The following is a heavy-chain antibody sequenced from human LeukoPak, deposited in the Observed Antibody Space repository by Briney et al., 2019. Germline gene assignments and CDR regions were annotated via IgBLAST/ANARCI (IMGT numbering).Heavy chain of an antibody. CDR3: ARDHDYPDP. Sequence: KTSETLSLTCTVSGGSISSGSYYWSWIRQPAGKGLEWIGRIYTSGSTNYNPSLESRVTISVDTSKNQFSLKLSSVTAADTAVYYCARDHDYPDPWGQGTLVTVSS. D-gene: IGHD4-11*01. V-gene: IGHV4-61*02. J-gene: IGHJ5*02. CDR2: IYTSGST. CDR1: GGSISSGSYY.